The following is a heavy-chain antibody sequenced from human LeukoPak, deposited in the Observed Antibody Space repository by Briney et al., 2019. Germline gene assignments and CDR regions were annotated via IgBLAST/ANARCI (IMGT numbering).Heavy chain of an antibody. CDR1: GGTFSSYA. J-gene: IGHJ6*03. D-gene: IGHD3-22*01. V-gene: IGHV1-69*05. CDR2: IIPIFGTA. Sequence: ASVKVSCKASGGTFSSYAISWVRQAPGQGLEWMGGIIPIFGTANYAQKFQGRVTITTDESTSTAYMELSSLRSEDTAVYYCARTAVDSSGYYPQYYYYYYMDVWGKGTTVTVSS. CDR3: ARTAVDSSGYYPQYYYYYYMDV.